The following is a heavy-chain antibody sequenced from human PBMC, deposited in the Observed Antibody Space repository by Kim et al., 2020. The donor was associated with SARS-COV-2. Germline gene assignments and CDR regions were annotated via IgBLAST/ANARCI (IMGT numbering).Heavy chain of an antibody. CDR1: GYTFTGYY. CDR2: INPNSGGT. Sequence: ASVKVSCKASGYTFTGYYMHWVRQAPGQGLEWMGRINPNSGGTNYAQKFQGRVTMTRDTSISTAYMELSRLRSDDTAVYYCASLRTYSSGWYERDDFDYWGQGTLVTVSS. J-gene: IGHJ4*02. V-gene: IGHV1-2*06. D-gene: IGHD6-19*01. CDR3: ASLRTYSSGWYERDDFDY.